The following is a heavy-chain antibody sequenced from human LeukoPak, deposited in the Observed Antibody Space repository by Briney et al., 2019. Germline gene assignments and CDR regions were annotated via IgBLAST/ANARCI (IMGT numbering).Heavy chain of an antibody. J-gene: IGHJ4*02. CDR3: ARDGYRSSWYYFDY. D-gene: IGHD6-13*01. V-gene: IGHV4-34*01. CDR2: INHSGST. Sequence: NPSETLSLTCAVYGGSFSGYYWSWIRQPPVKGLEWIGEINHSGSTNYNPSLKSRVTISVDTSKNQFSLKLSSVTAADTAVYYCARDGYRSSWYYFDYWGQGTLVTVSS. CDR1: GGSFSGYY.